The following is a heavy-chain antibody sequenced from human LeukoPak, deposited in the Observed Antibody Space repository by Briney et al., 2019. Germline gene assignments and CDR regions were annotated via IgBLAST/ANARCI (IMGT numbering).Heavy chain of an antibody. J-gene: IGHJ4*02. Sequence: TSETLSLTCTVSGGSISSYYWSWIRQPPGKGLEWIGEINHSGSSNYNPSLKSRVTISIDTSKNQFSPKLSSVTAADTAVYYCARGSIEDYGDYVFDYWGQGTLVTVSS. CDR3: ARGSIEDYGDYVFDY. V-gene: IGHV4-34*01. D-gene: IGHD4-17*01. CDR1: GGSISSYY. CDR2: INHSGSS.